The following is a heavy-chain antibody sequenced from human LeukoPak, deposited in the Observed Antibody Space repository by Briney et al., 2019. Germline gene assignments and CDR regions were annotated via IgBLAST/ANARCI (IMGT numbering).Heavy chain of an antibody. CDR1: GYTLTELS. Sequence: ASVKVSCKVFGYTLTELSIHWVRQAPGKGLEWMGGFDPEAGETIYAQKFQGRVTMTEDTSTDLASMELSSLRPEDTAVYYCATGSLRYFDWSFGYWGQGTLVTVSS. CDR2: FDPEAGET. J-gene: IGHJ4*02. CDR3: ATGSLRYFDWSFGY. D-gene: IGHD3-9*01. V-gene: IGHV1-24*01.